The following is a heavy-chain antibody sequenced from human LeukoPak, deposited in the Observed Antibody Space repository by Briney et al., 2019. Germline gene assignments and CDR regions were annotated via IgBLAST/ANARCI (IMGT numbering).Heavy chain of an antibody. CDR1: GFTFSSYE. CDR2: ISSSGSTI. Sequence: GGSLRLSCAASGFTFSSYEMNWVRQAPGKGLEWVSYISSSGSTIYYADSVKGRFTISRDNAKNSLYLQMNSLRAEDTAVYYCPRDGSSFDYWGQGTLVTVSS. CDR3: PRDGSSFDY. V-gene: IGHV3-48*03. J-gene: IGHJ4*02.